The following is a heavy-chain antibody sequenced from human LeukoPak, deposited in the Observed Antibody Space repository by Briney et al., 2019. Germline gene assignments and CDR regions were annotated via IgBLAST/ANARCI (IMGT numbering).Heavy chain of an antibody. D-gene: IGHD3-22*01. CDR1: GYSFTSYW. V-gene: IGHV5-51*01. CDR3: ARVTAYYGSSSYYAPGAFTI. J-gene: IGHJ3*02. Sequence: GESLKISCKGSGYSFTSYWIGWVRQMPGKGLEWMGIIYPGDSDTRYSPSFQGQVTISADKSISTAYLQWSSLKASDTAMYYCARVTAYYGSSSYYAPGAFTIWGQGTMVTVSS. CDR2: IYPGDSDT.